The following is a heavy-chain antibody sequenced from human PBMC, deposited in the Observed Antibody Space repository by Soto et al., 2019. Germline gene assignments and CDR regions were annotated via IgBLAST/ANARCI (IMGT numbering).Heavy chain of an antibody. D-gene: IGHD5-18*01. Sequence: PSETLSLTCAVSGYSISSGYYCGWIRQPPGKGLEWIGSIYHSGSTYYNPSLKSRVTISVDTSKNQFSLKLSSVTAADTAVYYCAREDTAMVDYWGQGTLVTVS. CDR2: IYHSGST. CDR3: AREDTAMVDY. J-gene: IGHJ4*02. V-gene: IGHV4-38-2*02. CDR1: GYSISSGYY.